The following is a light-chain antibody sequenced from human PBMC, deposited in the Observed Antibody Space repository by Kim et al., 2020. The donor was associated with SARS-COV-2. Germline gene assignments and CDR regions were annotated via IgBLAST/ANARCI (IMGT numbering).Light chain of an antibody. CDR3: QQLNSYPRT. CDR1: QGVSRS. Sequence: SASVGDRGTITCRASQGVSRSLAWYQQKPGKAPNLLIYGASILQSGVPSRFSGSGSGTDFTLTINSLQPEDCATYYCQQLNSYPRTFGQGTKLEI. CDR2: GAS. J-gene: IGKJ2*01. V-gene: IGKV1-9*01.